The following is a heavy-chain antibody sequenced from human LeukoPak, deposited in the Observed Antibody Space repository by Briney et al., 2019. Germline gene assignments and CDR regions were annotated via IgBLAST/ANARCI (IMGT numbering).Heavy chain of an antibody. J-gene: IGHJ4*02. CDR1: GFTFSSYS. Sequence: GGSLRLSCAASGFTFSSYSMNWVRQAPGKGLEWVSSISSSSSYIYYADSVKGRFTISRDNAKNSLYLQMNSLRAEDTAVYYCAREYSGSYDPFDYWGQGTLVTVSS. D-gene: IGHD1-26*01. CDR2: ISSSSSYI. V-gene: IGHV3-21*04. CDR3: AREYSGSYDPFDY.